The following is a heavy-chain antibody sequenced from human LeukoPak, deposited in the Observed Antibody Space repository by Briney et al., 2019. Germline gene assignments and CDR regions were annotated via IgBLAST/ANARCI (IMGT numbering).Heavy chain of an antibody. V-gene: IGHV1-18*01. CDR2: ISAYNGNT. CDR3: ARNIVVDYFDY. CDR1: GYTFTSYG. D-gene: IGHD2-15*01. Sequence: ASVTVSCKASGYTFTSYGISWVRQAPGQGREWMGWISAYNGNTNYAQKLQGRVTMNTDTSPSTAYMELRSLRSDDTAVYYCARNIVVDYFDYWGQGTLVTVSS. J-gene: IGHJ4*02.